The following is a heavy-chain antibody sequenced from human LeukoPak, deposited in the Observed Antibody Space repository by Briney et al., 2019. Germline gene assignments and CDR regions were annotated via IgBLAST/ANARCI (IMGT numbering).Heavy chain of an antibody. CDR1: GGSISSYY. CDR3: ARGPRLRTYYDFWSGNWFDP. D-gene: IGHD3-3*01. Sequence: SETLSLTCTVSGGSISSYYWSWIRHPPGKGLEWIGYIYYSGSTNYNPSLKSRVTISVDTSKNQFSLKLSSVTAADTAVYYCARGPRLRTYYDFWSGNWFDPWGQGTLVTVSS. V-gene: IGHV4-59*01. J-gene: IGHJ5*02. CDR2: IYYSGST.